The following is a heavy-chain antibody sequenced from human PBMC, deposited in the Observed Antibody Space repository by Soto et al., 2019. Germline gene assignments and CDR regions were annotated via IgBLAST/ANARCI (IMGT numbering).Heavy chain of an antibody. CDR2: INPSGST. V-gene: IGHV1-46*03. J-gene: IGHJ5*02. CDR3: SRVEISWVYYYDSSGYWFDP. CDR1: GYTFTSYY. Sequence: ASVKVSCKASGYTFTSYYMHWVRQAPGQGLEWMGIINPSGSTSYAQKFQGRVTITRDTSTSTVYMELSSLRSEDTAVYYCSRVEISWVYYYDSSGYWFDPWGQGTLVTVSS. D-gene: IGHD3-22*01.